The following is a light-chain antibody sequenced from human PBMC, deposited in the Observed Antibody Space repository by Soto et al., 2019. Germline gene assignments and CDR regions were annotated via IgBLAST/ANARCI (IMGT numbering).Light chain of an antibody. CDR3: CSYAGSSWV. CDR1: SIDVGGYNY. V-gene: IGLV2-11*01. Sequence: QSALTQPRSVSGSPGQSVTISCTGTSIDVGGYNYVSWYQQHPGKAPKLMIYDVSKRPSGVPDRFSGSKSGNTASLTISGLQAEDEADYYCCSYAGSSWVFGTGTEVTVL. J-gene: IGLJ1*01. CDR2: DVS.